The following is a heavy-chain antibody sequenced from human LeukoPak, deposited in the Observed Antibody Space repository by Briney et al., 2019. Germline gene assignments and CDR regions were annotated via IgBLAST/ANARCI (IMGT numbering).Heavy chain of an antibody. CDR1: GGTFSSYA. J-gene: IGHJ6*03. Sequence: GASVKVSCKASGGTFSSYAISWVRQAPGQGLEWMGGIIPIFGTANYAQKFQGRVTITADESTSTAYMELSSLRSEDTAVYYCASGGFSSGYYYYYYMDVWGKGTTVTISS. CDR2: IIPIFGTA. V-gene: IGHV1-69*13. D-gene: IGHD3-22*01. CDR3: ASGGFSSGYYYYYYMDV.